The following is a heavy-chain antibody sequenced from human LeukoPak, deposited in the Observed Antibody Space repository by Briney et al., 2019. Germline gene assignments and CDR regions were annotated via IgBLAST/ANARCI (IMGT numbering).Heavy chain of an antibody. CDR1: GFTFSSYS. D-gene: IGHD6-6*01. Sequence: GRSLRLSCAASGFTFSSYSMNWVRQAPGKGLEWVSSIISSSSYIYYADSVKGRFTISRDNAKNSLYLQMNSLRAEDTAVYYRARDRAASRVHDYVDYWGQGALVTVSS. J-gene: IGHJ4*02. CDR2: IISSSSYI. CDR3: ARDRAASRVHDYVDY. V-gene: IGHV3-21*01.